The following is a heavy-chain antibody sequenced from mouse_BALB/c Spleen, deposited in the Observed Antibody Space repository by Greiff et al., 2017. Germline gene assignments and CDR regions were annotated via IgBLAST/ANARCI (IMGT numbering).Heavy chain of an antibody. V-gene: IGHV2-6-7*01. CDR1: GFSFTGYG. CDR2: IWGDGST. CDR3: ARAGWDYAMDD. Sequence: QVQLQQSGPGLVAPAQSLSITCTASGFSFTGYGVNWVRQPPGKGLEWLGMIWGDGSTDYNTALKSRLSNSKDNSKSQVFLKMNRLQTDDTARYYCARAGWDYAMDDWGQGTSVTVSS. J-gene: IGHJ4*01. D-gene: IGHD3-1*01.